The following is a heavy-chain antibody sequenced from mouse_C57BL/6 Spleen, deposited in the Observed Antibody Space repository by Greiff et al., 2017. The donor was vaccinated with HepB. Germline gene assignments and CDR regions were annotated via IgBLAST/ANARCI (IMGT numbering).Heavy chain of an antibody. CDR2: IHPNSGST. Sequence: VQLKQPGAELVKPGASVKLSCKASGYTFTSYWMHWVKQRPGQGLEWIGMIHPNSGSTNYNEKFKSKATLTVDKSSSTAYMQLSSLTSEDSAVYYCARDLVHYYAMDYWGQGTSVTVSS. CDR1: GYTFTSYW. J-gene: IGHJ4*01. CDR3: ARDLVHYYAMDY. D-gene: IGHD2-2*01. V-gene: IGHV1-64*01.